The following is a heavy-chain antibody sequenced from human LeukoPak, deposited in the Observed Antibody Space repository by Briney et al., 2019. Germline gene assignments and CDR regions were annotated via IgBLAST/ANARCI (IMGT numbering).Heavy chain of an antibody. Sequence: ASVKVSCKASGYTFTGYYMHWVRQAPGQGLEWMGWINPNSGGTNYAQKFQGRVTMSTDTPTSTAYMELRSLRSDDTAVYYCVRDPSNSSGHYAYFDYWGQGALVTVSS. J-gene: IGHJ4*02. CDR2: INPNSGGT. V-gene: IGHV1-2*02. D-gene: IGHD3-22*01. CDR1: GYTFTGYY. CDR3: VRDPSNSSGHYAYFDY.